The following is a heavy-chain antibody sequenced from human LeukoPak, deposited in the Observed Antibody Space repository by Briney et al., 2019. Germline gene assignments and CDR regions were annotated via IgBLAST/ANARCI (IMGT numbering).Heavy chain of an antibody. D-gene: IGHD5-12*01. CDR2: ISFSGST. Sequence: SETLSLTCTVSGGSISRYYWSWIRQPPGKGPEWIGYISFSGSTNYNPSLKSRVTISEDTPRNHLSLKLTSVTAADTAVYYCARDRPDMVATSHAFDIWGQGTMVTVSS. CDR1: GGSISRYY. CDR3: ARDRPDMVATSHAFDI. J-gene: IGHJ3*02. V-gene: IGHV4-59*01.